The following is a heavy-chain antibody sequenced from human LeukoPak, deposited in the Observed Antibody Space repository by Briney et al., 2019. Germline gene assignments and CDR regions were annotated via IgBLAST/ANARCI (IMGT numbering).Heavy chain of an antibody. CDR1: GYTFTSYG. CDR3: ARGLYDYIWGSYPHPLDY. CDR2: ISAYNGNT. V-gene: IGHV1-18*01. Sequence: GASVKVSCKASGYTFTSYGISWVRQAPGQGLEWMGWISAYNGNTNYAQKLQGRVTMTTDTSTSTAYMELSSLRSEDTAVYYCARGLYDYIWGSYPHPLDYWGQGTLVTVSS. J-gene: IGHJ4*02. D-gene: IGHD3-16*02.